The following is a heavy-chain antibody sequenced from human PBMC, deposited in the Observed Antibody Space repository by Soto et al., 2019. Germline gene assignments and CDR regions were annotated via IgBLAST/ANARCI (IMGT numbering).Heavy chain of an antibody. CDR3: ARDLARSCSGGSCWLDP. CDR2: IYDSGAT. CDR1: GGSINSGGYY. D-gene: IGHD2-15*01. V-gene: IGHV4-31*03. Sequence: SETLSLTCTVSGGSINSGGYYWSWIRQHPGKGLEYIGYIYDSGATYYNPSLKSRVTILIDTSKNQFSLQLSSVTAADTAVYFCARDLARSCSGGSCWLDPWGPGTLVTVSS. J-gene: IGHJ5*02.